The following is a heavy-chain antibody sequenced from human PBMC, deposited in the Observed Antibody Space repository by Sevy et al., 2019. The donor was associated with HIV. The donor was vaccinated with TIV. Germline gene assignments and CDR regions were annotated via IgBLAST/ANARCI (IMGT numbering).Heavy chain of an antibody. CDR1: GGSISSYY. D-gene: IGHD6-13*01. J-gene: IGHJ4*02. V-gene: IGHV4-59*13. Sequence: SETLSLTCTVSGGSISSYYWSWIRQPPGKGLEWIGYIYYSGSTNYNPSLKSRVTISVDTSKNQFSLKLSSVTAAETAVYYCARGGLIAAADQGGGYYFDYWGQGTLVTVSS. CDR2: IYYSGST. CDR3: ARGGLIAAADQGGGYYFDY.